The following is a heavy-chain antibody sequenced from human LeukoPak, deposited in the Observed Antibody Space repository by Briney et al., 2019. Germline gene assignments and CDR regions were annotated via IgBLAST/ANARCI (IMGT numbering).Heavy chain of an antibody. D-gene: IGHD6-19*01. Sequence: GGSLRLSCAASGFTFDDYAMHWVRQAPGKGLEWVSGISWNRGSIVYADSVKGRFTISREKEKKCEYMKKNSLRAEDMALYYCAKADSSGWYGGAFDIWGQGTMVTVSS. CDR1: GFTFDDYA. J-gene: IGHJ3*02. CDR3: AKADSSGWYGGAFDI. CDR2: ISWNRGSI. V-gene: IGHV3-9*03.